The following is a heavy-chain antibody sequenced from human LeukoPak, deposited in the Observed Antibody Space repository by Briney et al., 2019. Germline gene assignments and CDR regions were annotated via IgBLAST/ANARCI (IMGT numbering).Heavy chain of an antibody. D-gene: IGHD2-2*01. CDR3: TRNAVVVPAARFDYYYMDV. V-gene: IGHV3-73*01. J-gene: IGHJ6*03. CDR1: GFTFSGSA. CDR2: IRRKANSYAT. Sequence: GGSLKLSCAASGFTFSGSAMHWVRQASGKGLAGVGRIRRKANSYATAYAASVKGRFTISRDDSKNTAYLQMNSLKTEDTAVYYCTRNAVVVPAARFDYYYMDVWGKGTTVTVSS.